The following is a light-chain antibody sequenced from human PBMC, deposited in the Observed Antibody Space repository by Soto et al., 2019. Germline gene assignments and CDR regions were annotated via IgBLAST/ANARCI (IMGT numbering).Light chain of an antibody. CDR2: RNN. CDR3: TVWDDSLRGRL. V-gene: IGLV1-47*01. CDR1: SSNIGSNY. Sequence: QSVLTQPPSASGTPGQRVTISCSGSSSNIGSNYVYWYQQLPGTAPQLLIYRNNHRPSGVPDRFSGSKSGTSASLAISALRSEDEADYYCTVWDDSLRGRLFGGGTKVTVL. J-gene: IGLJ2*01.